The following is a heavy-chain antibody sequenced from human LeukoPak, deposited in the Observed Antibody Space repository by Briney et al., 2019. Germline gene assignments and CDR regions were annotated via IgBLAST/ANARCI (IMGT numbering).Heavy chain of an antibody. CDR1: GFIFRTYA. Sequence: GGSLRLSCGTSGFIFRTYAMTWVRQAPGKGLEWVSTITDIGDRALYIDSVRGRFTISRDDSKNTLYLQMNSLRAEDTAVYYCTKDQDFRLGSMDHWGQGTLVTVSS. D-gene: IGHD7-27*01. CDR3: TKDQDFRLGSMDH. J-gene: IGHJ4*02. V-gene: IGHV3-23*01. CDR2: ITDIGDRA.